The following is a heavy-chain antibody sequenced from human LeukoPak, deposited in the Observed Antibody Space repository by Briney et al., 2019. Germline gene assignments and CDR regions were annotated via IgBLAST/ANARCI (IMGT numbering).Heavy chain of an antibody. J-gene: IGHJ6*03. CDR1: GGTFSSYA. CDR2: IIPIFGTA. D-gene: IGHD3-3*01. V-gene: IGHV1-69*05. Sequence: ASVKVSCKASGGTFSSYAISWVRQAPGQGLEWMGGIIPIFGTANYAQKFQGRVTITTDESTSTAYMELSSLRSEDTAVYYCARGTKRITIFGGSNYYYMDVWGKGTTVTVSS. CDR3: ARGTKRITIFGGSNYYYMDV.